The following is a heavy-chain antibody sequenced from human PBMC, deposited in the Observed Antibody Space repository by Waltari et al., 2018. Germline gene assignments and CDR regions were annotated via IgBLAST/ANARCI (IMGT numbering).Heavy chain of an antibody. CDR2: YDPEDGET. V-gene: IGHV1-24*01. Sequence: QVQLVQSGAEVKKPGASVKVSCKVSGYPLRDLSRHWVRQAPGKGLEWMGGYDPEDGETVSAQIFQGRLSMTEDTSRDTAYMELRSLRSEDTAVYYCATDHHRDSGYDIWGQGTLVTVSS. CDR1: GYPLRDLS. J-gene: IGHJ4*02. D-gene: IGHD5-12*01. CDR3: ATDHHRDSGYDI.